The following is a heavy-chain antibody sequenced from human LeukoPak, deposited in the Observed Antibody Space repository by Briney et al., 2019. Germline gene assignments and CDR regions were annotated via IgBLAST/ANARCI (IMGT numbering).Heavy chain of an antibody. Sequence: LRLSCAASGFTFSSYAMSWIRQPPGKALEWLARIDWDDDKYYGTSLKTRLTISKDTSKNQVVLTMTNMDPVDTATYYCARIRDWVFDYWGQGTLVTVSS. CDR1: GFTFSSYAM. CDR2: IDWDDDK. CDR3: ARIRDWVFDY. D-gene: IGHD3-9*01. V-gene: IGHV2-70*11. J-gene: IGHJ4*02.